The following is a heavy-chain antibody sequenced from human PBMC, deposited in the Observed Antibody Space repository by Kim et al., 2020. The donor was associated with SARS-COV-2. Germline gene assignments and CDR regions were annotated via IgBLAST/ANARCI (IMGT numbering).Heavy chain of an antibody. D-gene: IGHD3-3*01. CDR3: AVGKADYDFWSGYYTPGY. Sequence: ASVKVSCQASGYTFTSYGISWVRQAPGQGLEWMGWISAYNGNTNYAQKLQGRVTMTTDTSTSTANMELRSLRSDDTAVYYCAVGKADYDFWSGYYTPGYSGQGTLVTVSS. CDR2: ISAYNGNT. CDR1: GYTFTSYG. J-gene: IGHJ4*02. V-gene: IGHV1-18*01.